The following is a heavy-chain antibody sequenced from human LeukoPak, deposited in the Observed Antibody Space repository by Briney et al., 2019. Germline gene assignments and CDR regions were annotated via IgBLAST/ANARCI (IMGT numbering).Heavy chain of an antibody. J-gene: IGHJ3*01. V-gene: IGHV4-39*07. D-gene: IGHD3-22*01. Sequence: SETLSLTCTVSGGSISSSSYYWGWIRQPPGKGLEWIGSIYYSGSTYYNPSLKSRVTISVDTSKNQFSLKLSSVTAADTAIYYCAREHYYDSSGYYYVESDAFDFWGQGTMVTVSS. CDR2: IYYSGST. CDR3: AREHYYDSSGYYYVESDAFDF. CDR1: GGSISSSSYY.